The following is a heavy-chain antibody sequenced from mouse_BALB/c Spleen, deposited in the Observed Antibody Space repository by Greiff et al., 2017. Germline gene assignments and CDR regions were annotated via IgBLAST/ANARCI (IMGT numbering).Heavy chain of an antibody. CDR3: ARDAAGGYFDV. J-gene: IGHJ1*01. CDR1: GFTFSDYG. CDR2: ISNLAYSI. V-gene: IGHV5-15*02. Sequence: DVMLVESGGGLVQPGGSRKLSCAASGFTFSDYGMAWVRQAPGKGPEWVAFISNLAYSIYYADTVTGRFTISRENAKNTLYLEMSSLRSEDTAMYYCARDAAGGYFDVWGAGTTVTVSS.